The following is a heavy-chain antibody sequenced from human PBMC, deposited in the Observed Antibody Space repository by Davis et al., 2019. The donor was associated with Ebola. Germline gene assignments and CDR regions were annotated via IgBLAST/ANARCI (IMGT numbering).Heavy chain of an antibody. J-gene: IGHJ6*02. D-gene: IGHD2-2*01. V-gene: IGHV3-23*01. CDR1: GFTFSSYW. CDR2: ISGIGGST. Sequence: GGSLRLSCAASGFTFSSYWMNWVRQAPGKGLEWVSAISGIGGSTYYADSVKGRFTISRDNSKNTLYLQMNSLGAEDTAVYYCAKFEDIVVVPAAMPGRDGDDYYYDMDVWGQGTTVTVSS. CDR3: AKFEDIVVVPAAMPGRDGDDYYYDMDV.